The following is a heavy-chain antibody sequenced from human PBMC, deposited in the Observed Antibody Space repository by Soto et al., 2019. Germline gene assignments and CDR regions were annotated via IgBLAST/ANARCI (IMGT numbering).Heavy chain of an antibody. CDR1: GYTLTELS. V-gene: IGHV1-24*01. Sequence: QVQLVQSGAEVKKPGASVKVSCKVSGYTLTELSMHWVRQAPGKGLEWMGGFDPEDGETIYAQKFQGRVTMTEDTSTDTAYMELSSLRSEDTAVYYCATVPHYYDSSGYYPFLDYWGQGTLVTVSS. CDR3: ATVPHYYDSSGYYPFLDY. D-gene: IGHD3-22*01. J-gene: IGHJ4*02. CDR2: FDPEDGET.